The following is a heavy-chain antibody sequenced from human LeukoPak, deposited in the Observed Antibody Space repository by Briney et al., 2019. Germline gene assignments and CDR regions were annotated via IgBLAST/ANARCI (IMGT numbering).Heavy chain of an antibody. Sequence: SETLSLTCTVSGDSISSGDYYWSWIRQPAGKGLEWIGRISSSGSTNYNPSLKSRVTISVDASKNQFSLKLSSVTAADTAVYFCARGPYSYDSSGAFDIWGQGTMVTVSS. CDR2: ISSSGST. V-gene: IGHV4-61*02. CDR3: ARGPYSYDSSGAFDI. D-gene: IGHD3-22*01. J-gene: IGHJ3*02. CDR1: GDSISSGDYY.